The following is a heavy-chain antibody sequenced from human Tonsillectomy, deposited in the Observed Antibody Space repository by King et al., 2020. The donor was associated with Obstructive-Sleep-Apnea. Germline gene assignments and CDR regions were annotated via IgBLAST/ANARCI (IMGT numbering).Heavy chain of an antibody. D-gene: IGHD1-1*01. CDR2: TRYDGANK. V-gene: IGHV3-30*02. CDR3: AKDRRDHRVYNDAFDI. CDR1: GFTFSSYG. J-gene: IGHJ3*02. Sequence: VQLVESGGGVVQPGGSLRLSCAASGFTFSSYGMHWVRQAPGKGLEWVAFTRYDGANKNFADSLKGRFTISRDNSKNTLYLQMNSLRAEDTAVYYCAKDRRDHRVYNDAFDIWGQGTTVTVSS.